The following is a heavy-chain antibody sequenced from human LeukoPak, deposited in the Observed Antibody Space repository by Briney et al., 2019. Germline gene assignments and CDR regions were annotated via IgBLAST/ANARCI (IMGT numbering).Heavy chain of an antibody. Sequence: GGSLRLSCAASGFTFSSYEMNWVRQAPGKGLEWVSYISSSDNTIYYADSVKGRFTISRGNAKLYLQMSSLRAEDTAFYYCARGGAVAGLDYWGQGTLVTVSS. CDR1: GFTFSSYE. J-gene: IGHJ4*02. CDR3: ARGGAVAGLDY. V-gene: IGHV3-48*03. CDR2: ISSSDNTI. D-gene: IGHD6-19*01.